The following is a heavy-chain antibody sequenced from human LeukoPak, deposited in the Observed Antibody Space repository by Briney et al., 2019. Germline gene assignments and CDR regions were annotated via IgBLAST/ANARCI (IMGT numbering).Heavy chain of an antibody. Sequence: PSETLSLTCTVSGGSISSGDYYWSWIRQPPGKGLEWIGYIYYSGSTYYNPSLKSRVTISVDTSKNQFSLKLSSVTAADTAVYYCARDLVGFGHFDYWGQGTLVTVSS. D-gene: IGHD3-10*01. J-gene: IGHJ4*02. V-gene: IGHV4-30-4*01. CDR3: ARDLVGFGHFDY. CDR1: GGSISSGDYY. CDR2: IYYSGST.